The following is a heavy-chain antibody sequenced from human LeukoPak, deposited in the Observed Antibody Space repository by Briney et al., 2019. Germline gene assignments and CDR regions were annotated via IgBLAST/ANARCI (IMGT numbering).Heavy chain of an antibody. CDR1: GGSSSGYY. CDR2: INHSGST. D-gene: IGHD3-10*01. J-gene: IGHJ5*02. V-gene: IGHV4-34*01. CDR3: ARGKFGRRLDP. Sequence: SETLSLTCAVYGGSSSGYYWSWIRQPPGKGLEWIGEINHSGSTNYNPSLKSRVTISVDTSKNQFSLKLSSVTAADTAVYYCARGKFGRRLDPWGQGTLVTVSS.